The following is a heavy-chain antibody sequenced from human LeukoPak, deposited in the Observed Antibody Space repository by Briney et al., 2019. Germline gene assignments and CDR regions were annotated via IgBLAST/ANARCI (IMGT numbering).Heavy chain of an antibody. CDR1: GGSISTAGYS. V-gene: IGHV4-30-2*01. Sequence: PSETLSLTCAVSGGSISTAGYSWNWIRQPPGKGLEWIGYIYHSGNTDYTPSLKSRVTISVDKSRNHFSLKVTSVTAADTAVYYCARDRGYGDYDYWGRGTLVTVSS. CDR3: ARDRGYGDYDY. CDR2: IYHSGNT. D-gene: IGHD4-17*01. J-gene: IGHJ4*02.